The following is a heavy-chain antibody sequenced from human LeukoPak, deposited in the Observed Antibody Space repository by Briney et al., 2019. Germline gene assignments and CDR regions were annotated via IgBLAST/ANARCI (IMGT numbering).Heavy chain of an antibody. Sequence: SETLSLTCTVSGGSISSSSYYWGWIRQPPGKGLEWIGSIYYSGSTYYNPSLKSRVTISVDTSKNQFSLKLSSVTAADTAVYYCARSLLYYYYYMDVWGKGTTVTVSS. CDR1: GGSISSSSYY. CDR3: ARSLLYYYYYMDV. J-gene: IGHJ6*03. CDR2: IYYSGST. V-gene: IGHV4-39*07. D-gene: IGHD2-15*01.